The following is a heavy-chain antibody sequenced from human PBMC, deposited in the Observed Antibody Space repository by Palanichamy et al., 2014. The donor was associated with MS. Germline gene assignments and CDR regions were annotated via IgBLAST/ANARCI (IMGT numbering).Heavy chain of an antibody. CDR1: GFTFSSYV. V-gene: IGHV3-23*01. CDR3: APLGDSGVH. Sequence: EVQLLESGGGLVQPGGSLRLSCAASGFTFSSYVMSWVRQAPGKGLEWVSAIVGDGGSTYSADSVKGRFTISRDNSKNTLYLQMNSLRAEDTALYYCAPLGDSGVHWGQGTLVTVSS. CDR2: IVGDGGST. D-gene: IGHD3-10*01. J-gene: IGHJ4*02.